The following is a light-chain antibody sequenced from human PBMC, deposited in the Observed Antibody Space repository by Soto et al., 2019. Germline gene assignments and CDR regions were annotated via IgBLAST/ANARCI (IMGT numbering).Light chain of an antibody. Sequence: DIQVTQTTSSLSASIGDTVTISCRASQTISGYLNWYQQKSGKAPKLLIYAASNLQSGVPSRFSGSGSGTDFTLTISSLQPEDFATYYCQESYSTPPTFGQGTKLEIK. CDR1: QTISGY. J-gene: IGKJ2*01. CDR2: AAS. V-gene: IGKV1-39*01. CDR3: QESYSTPPT.